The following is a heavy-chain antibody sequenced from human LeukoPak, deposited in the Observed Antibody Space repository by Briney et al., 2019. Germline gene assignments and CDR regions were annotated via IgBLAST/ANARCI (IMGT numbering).Heavy chain of an antibody. J-gene: IGHJ1*01. Sequence: SGTLSLTCAVYGGSFSGYYWSWIRQPPGKGLELIGEINHSGSTNYNPSLKSRVTISVDTSKNQFSLKLSSVTAADTAVYYCARGACYDFLSGQPFQHWGQGTLVTVSS. CDR1: GGSFSGYY. CDR2: INHSGST. CDR3: ARGACYDFLSGQPFQH. D-gene: IGHD3-3*01. V-gene: IGHV4-34*01.